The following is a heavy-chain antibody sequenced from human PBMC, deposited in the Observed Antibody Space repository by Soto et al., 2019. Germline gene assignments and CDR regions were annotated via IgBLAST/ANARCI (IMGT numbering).Heavy chain of an antibody. V-gene: IGHV1-24*01. J-gene: IGHJ6*03. CDR1: GYTLTELS. CDR2: FDPEDGET. CDR3: ATALEPPGSYYYYYIDV. D-gene: IGHD1-1*01. Sequence: GASVKVSCKVSGYTLTELSMHWVRQAPGKGLEWMGGFDPEDGETIYAQKFQGRVTMTEDTSTDTAYMELSSLRSEDTAVYYCATALEPPGSYYYYYIDVWAKGTTVTVSS.